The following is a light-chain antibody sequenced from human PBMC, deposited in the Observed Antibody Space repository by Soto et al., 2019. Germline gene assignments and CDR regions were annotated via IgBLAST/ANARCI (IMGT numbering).Light chain of an antibody. Sequence: EIVMTQSPATLSLSPGERATLSCRASQSVCNNLAWYQQKPGQAPRLLIYDESTRATGIPARFSGSESGTEFTLTISSLQSEDFAVYYCQQYNNWPRTFGQGTKVEVK. CDR2: DES. J-gene: IGKJ1*01. V-gene: IGKV3-15*01. CDR3: QQYNNWPRT. CDR1: QSVCNN.